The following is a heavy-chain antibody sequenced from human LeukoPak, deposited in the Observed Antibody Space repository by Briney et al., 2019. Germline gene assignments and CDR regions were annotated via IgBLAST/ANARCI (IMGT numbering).Heavy chain of an antibody. CDR3: ARSSRGDAINFDY. CDR2: LNSDGSST. Sequence: GGSLRLSCAASGFTFSSYWMHWVRQAPGKGLVWVSRLNSDGSSTSYADSVKGRFTISRDNAKNTLYLQMNSLRAEDTAVYYCARSSRGDAINFDYWGQGTLVTVS. CDR1: GFTFSSYW. J-gene: IGHJ4*02. V-gene: IGHV3-74*01. D-gene: IGHD2-21*02.